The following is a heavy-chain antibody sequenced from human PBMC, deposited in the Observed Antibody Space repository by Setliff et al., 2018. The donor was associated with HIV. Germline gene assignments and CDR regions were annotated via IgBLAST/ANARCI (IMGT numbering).Heavy chain of an antibody. D-gene: IGHD3-16*01. V-gene: IGHV4-39*07. Sequence: SETLSLTCTVSGGAISSRSYYWGWIRQPPGKGLEWIGSIYYSGSTYYNPSLKSRVTISLDTSKNQFSLKVTSVSAADTAVYYCARGGRKDLADYWGQGTLVTVSS. CDR3: ARGGRKDLADY. J-gene: IGHJ4*02. CDR2: IYYSGST. CDR1: GGAISSRSYY.